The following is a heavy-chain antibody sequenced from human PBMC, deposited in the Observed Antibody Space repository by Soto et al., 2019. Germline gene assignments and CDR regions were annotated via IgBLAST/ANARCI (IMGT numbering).Heavy chain of an antibody. Sequence: SETLSLTCTVSGDSISSNTYSWGWIRQPPGKGLEYIGTIHFSGNTYYNPSLKSRVTISVDTSKNQFSPKLSSVTAADTAVYYCARVGSSPYYYYYYGMDVWGQGTTVTVS. CDR3: ARVGSSPYYYYYYGMDV. J-gene: IGHJ6*02. V-gene: IGHV4-39*07. CDR2: IHFSGNT. CDR1: GDSISSNTYS. D-gene: IGHD6-6*01.